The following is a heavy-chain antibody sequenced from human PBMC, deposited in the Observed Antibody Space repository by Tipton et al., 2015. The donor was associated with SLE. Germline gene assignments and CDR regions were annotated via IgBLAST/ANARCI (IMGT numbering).Heavy chain of an antibody. D-gene: IGHD2-2*01. Sequence: QLVQSGGGLVQPGGSLRLSCAASGFTVSSNYMSWVRQAPGKGLEWVSVIYSGGSTYYADSVKGRFTISRHNSKNTLYLQMNSLRAEDTAVYYCARDYLGANIVVVPAANFADYWGQGTLVTVSS. CDR2: IYSGGST. CDR3: ARDYLGANIVVVPAANFADY. CDR1: GFTVSSNY. J-gene: IGHJ4*02. V-gene: IGHV3-53*04.